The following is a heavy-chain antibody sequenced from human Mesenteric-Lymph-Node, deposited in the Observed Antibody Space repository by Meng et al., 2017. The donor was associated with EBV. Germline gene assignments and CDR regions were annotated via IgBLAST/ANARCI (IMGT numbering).Heavy chain of an antibody. CDR2: IHYSGST. V-gene: IGHV4-61*01. CDR1: GGSVTSGSYY. Sequence: QWQLRDPGPGLLNPSEPLSLTCTVSGGSVTSGSYYWNWIRQPPGKRLEWIGYIHYSGSTNYNPSLKSQITISVDTSKNQLSLRVSHVTAADTAVYYCARGRRGVQYFDFWGQGALV. D-gene: IGHD1-1*01. J-gene: IGHJ4*02. CDR3: ARGRRGVQYFDF.